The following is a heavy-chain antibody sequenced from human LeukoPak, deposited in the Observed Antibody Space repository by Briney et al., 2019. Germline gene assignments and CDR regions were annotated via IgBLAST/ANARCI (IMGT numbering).Heavy chain of an antibody. CDR3: ARDYDSSGHDAFDI. Sequence: SETLSLTCAVYGGSFSGYYWSWIRQPPGEGLEWIGEIDHSGSTNYNPSLKSRVTISVDTSKNQFSLKLSSVTAADTAVYYCARDYDSSGHDAFDIWGQGTMVTVSS. J-gene: IGHJ3*02. V-gene: IGHV4-34*01. D-gene: IGHD3-22*01. CDR1: GGSFSGYY. CDR2: IDHSGST.